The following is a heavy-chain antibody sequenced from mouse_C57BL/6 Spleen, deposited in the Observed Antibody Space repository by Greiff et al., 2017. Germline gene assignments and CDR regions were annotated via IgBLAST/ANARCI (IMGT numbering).Heavy chain of an antibody. Sequence: EVQLQQSGAELVKPGASVKLSCTASGFNIKDYYMPWVKQRTEQGLEWIGRIDPEDGETKYAPKFQGKATITADTSSNTAYLQLSSLTSEDTAVYYCARMVTTTEFDAMDYWGQGTSVTVSS. V-gene: IGHV14-2*01. J-gene: IGHJ4*01. CDR2: IDPEDGET. CDR3: ARMVTTTEFDAMDY. CDR1: GFNIKDYY. D-gene: IGHD2-2*01.